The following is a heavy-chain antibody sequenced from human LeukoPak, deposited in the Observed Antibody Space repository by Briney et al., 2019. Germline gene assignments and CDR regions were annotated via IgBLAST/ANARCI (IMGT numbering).Heavy chain of an antibody. CDR1: GFTFSSYW. V-gene: IGHV3-7*01. J-gene: IGHJ1*01. D-gene: IGHD3-3*01. Sequence: PGGSLRLSCAASGFTFSSYWMSWVRQAPGKGLEWVANIKQDGSEKYYVDSVKGRFTISRDNAKNSLYLQMNSLRAEDTAVYYCASSHYDFWSGSQYFQHWGQGTLVTVSS. CDR2: IKQDGSEK. CDR3: ASSHYDFWSGSQYFQH.